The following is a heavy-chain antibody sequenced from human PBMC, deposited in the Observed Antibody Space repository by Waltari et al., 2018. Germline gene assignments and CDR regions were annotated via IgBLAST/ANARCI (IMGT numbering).Heavy chain of an antibody. CDR2: IQGSGKS. D-gene: IGHD2-15*01. J-gene: IGHJ4*02. Sequence: QVQLQESGPGLVKPSGTLSVTCAVSGDSISGCYWWSWVRQPPGKGLEWIGQIQGSGKSNYNPSLESRVTGSIDTSNNHFSLKVTSATAADTAVYYCARDRGRGLYLDSWGQGTLVTVSP. CDR3: ARDRGRGLYLDS. CDR1: GDSISGCYW. V-gene: IGHV4-4*02.